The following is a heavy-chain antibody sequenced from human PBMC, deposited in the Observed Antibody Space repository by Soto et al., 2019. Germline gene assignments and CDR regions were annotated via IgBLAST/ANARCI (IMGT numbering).Heavy chain of an antibody. Sequence: QVQLVQSGAEVKKPGSSVKVSCKASGGTFSRDPISWVRQAPGQGLEWMGGIIPISGTADYAPKFQGRVTITADESTSTGYMELRSLTSEDTALYYCARERSVGYCSTTTCPRPFSYFGMGVWGQGTTVTVSS. CDR2: IIPISGTA. V-gene: IGHV1-69*01. J-gene: IGHJ6*02. D-gene: IGHD2-2*01. CDR1: GGTFSRDP. CDR3: ARERSVGYCSTTTCPRPFSYFGMGV.